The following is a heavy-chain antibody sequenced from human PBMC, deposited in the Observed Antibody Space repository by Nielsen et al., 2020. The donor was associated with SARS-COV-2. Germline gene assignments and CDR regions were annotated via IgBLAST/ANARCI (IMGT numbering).Heavy chain of an antibody. V-gene: IGHV3-30-3*01. CDR3: ARVLSSSWKRALYGMDV. CDR1: GFTFSSYA. CDR2: ISYDGSNK. D-gene: IGHD6-13*01. J-gene: IGHJ6*02. Sequence: GESLKISCAASGFTFSSYAMHWVRQAPGKGLEWVAVISYDGSNKYYADSVKGRFTISRDNSKNTLYLQMNSLRAEDTAVYYCARVLSSSWKRALYGMDVWGQGTTVTVSS.